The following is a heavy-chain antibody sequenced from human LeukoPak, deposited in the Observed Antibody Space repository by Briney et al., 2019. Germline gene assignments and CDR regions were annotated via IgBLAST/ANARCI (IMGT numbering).Heavy chain of an antibody. V-gene: IGHV3-23*01. J-gene: IGHJ4*02. CDR3: AKARGYSYGFFDY. CDR1: GFTFSSYG. Sequence: PGESLRLSCAASGFTFSSYGMSWVRQAPGKGLEWVSAISGSGGSTYYADSVKGRFTISRDNSKNTLYLQMNSLRAEDTAVYYCAKARGYSYGFFDYWGQGTLVTVSS. CDR2: ISGSGGST. D-gene: IGHD5-18*01.